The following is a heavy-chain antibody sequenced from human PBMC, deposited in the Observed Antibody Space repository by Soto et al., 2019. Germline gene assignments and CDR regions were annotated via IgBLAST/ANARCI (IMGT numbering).Heavy chain of an antibody. CDR3: ARLVVGATRYGMDV. J-gene: IGHJ6*02. V-gene: IGHV4-39*01. CDR2: IYYSGST. D-gene: IGHD1-26*01. Sequence: PSETLSLTCTVSGGSISSSSYYWGWIRQPPGKGLEWIGSIYYSGSTYYNPSLKSRVTISVDTSKNQFSLKLSSVTAADTAVYYCARLVVGATRYGMDVWGQGTTGTVS. CDR1: GGSISSSSYY.